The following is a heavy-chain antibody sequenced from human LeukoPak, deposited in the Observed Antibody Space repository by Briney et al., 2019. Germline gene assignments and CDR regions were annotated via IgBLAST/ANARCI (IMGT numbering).Heavy chain of an antibody. CDR1: GYIFTNYW. CDR2: IYPGDSDT. Sequence: GESLKISCQGSGYIFTNYWIGWVRQVPGKGWEWMGIIYPGDSDTRYSPSFQGQVTISADKSINTAYLQWSSLKASDTAIYYCAKRVGGCIDYWGQGTLVTVSS. J-gene: IGHJ4*02. D-gene: IGHD6-19*01. CDR3: AKRVGGCIDY. V-gene: IGHV5-51*01.